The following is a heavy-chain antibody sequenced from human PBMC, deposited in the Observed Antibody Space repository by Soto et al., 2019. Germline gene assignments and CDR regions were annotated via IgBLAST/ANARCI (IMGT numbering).Heavy chain of an antibody. CDR3: AVAVAGQTAIGY. CDR1: GFTFSSYW. J-gene: IGHJ4*02. D-gene: IGHD6-19*01. V-gene: IGHV3-74*01. Sequence: EVQLVESGGGLVQPGGSLRLSCAASGFTFSSYWMHWVRQAPGKGLVWVSRINSDGSSTSYADSVKGRFTISRDNAKNTLYQQMNRLRAEDTAVYYCAVAVAGQTAIGYWGQGTLVTVSS. CDR2: INSDGSST.